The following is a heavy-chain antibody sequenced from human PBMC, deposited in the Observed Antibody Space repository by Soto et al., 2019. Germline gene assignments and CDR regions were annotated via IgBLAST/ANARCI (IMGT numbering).Heavy chain of an antibody. CDR1: GYTFTSYY. CDR3: ARGLAVAYSPALL. Sequence: ASVKVSCKASGYTFTSYYMHWVRQAPGQGLEWMGVINPGGGITSYAENLHGRVTMTRDTSTSTAYMELSSLRSEDTAIYYCARGLAVAYSPALLWGQGTLVTVSS. CDR2: INPGGGIT. V-gene: IGHV1-46*01. D-gene: IGHD6-19*01. J-gene: IGHJ4*02.